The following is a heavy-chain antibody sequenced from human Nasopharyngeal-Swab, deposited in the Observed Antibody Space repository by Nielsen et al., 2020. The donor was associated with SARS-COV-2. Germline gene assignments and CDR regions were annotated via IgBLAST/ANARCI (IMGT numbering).Heavy chain of an antibody. D-gene: IGHD6-19*01. CDR2: IYYSGST. CDR3: ARRWYSSGWLGFDY. J-gene: IGHJ4*02. V-gene: IGHV4-39*01. CDR1: GGSISSSSYY. Sequence: SETLSLTCTVSGGSISSSSYYWGRIRQPPGKGLEWIGRIYYSGSTYYNPSLKSRVTISVDTYQNQFSLKLSSVTAADTAVYYCARRWYSSGWLGFDYWGQGTLVTVSS.